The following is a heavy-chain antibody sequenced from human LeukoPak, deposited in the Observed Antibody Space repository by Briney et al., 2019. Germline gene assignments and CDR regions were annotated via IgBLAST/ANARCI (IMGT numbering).Heavy chain of an antibody. D-gene: IGHD2-15*01. Sequence: ASVTVSFTASGYTFTTYAMNWVRQAPGQGHEWMGWINTNTGNPTYAQGFTGRFVFSLDTSVSTAYLQISSLKAEDTAVYYCASSYCSGGHCYPQQTVYYFDFWGQGTLVTVSS. V-gene: IGHV7-4-1*02. J-gene: IGHJ4*02. CDR1: GYTFTTYA. CDR3: ASSYCSGGHCYPQQTVYYFDF. CDR2: INTNTGNP.